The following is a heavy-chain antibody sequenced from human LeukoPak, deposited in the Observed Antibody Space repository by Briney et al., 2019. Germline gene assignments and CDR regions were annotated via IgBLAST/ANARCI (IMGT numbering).Heavy chain of an antibody. CDR1: GYTFTSYA. CDR3: ARERWHCRVNCYSVYYYALDV. V-gene: IGHV1-3*01. CDR2: INPGNGDT. J-gene: IGHJ6*02. D-gene: IGHD2-15*01. Sequence: ASVKVSCKASGYTFTSYAMHWVRQAPGQRLEWLGWINPGNGDTKYSQNFQGRVTVTSDTSAATAYVELNSLISGDTAVYYCARERWHCRVNCYSVYYYALDVWGQGTTVTVSS.